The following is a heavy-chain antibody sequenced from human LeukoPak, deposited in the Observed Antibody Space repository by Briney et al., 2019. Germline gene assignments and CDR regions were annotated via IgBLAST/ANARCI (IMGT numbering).Heavy chain of an antibody. D-gene: IGHD2-8*01. V-gene: IGHV4-39*01. J-gene: IGHJ6*03. CDR1: GGSISSSSYY. Sequence: SETLSLTCTVSGGSISSSSYYWGWIRQPPGKGLEWIGSIYYSESTYYNPSLKSRVTISVDTSKNQFSLKLSSVTAADTAVYYCARHNVAIDANYYYYMDVWGKGTTVTISS. CDR2: IYYSEST. CDR3: ARHNVAIDANYYYYMDV.